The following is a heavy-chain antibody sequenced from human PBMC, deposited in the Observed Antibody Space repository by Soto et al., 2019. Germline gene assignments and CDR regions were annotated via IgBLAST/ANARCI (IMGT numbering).Heavy chain of an antibody. Sequence: GGSLRLACAASGFTFRSYAVHWVRQAPGKGLECVAVISHDGSNKFYRDYVKGRFTISRDNSKNTLYLQINSLRYEDTAVYYCARGDREDIAVVIGVRPGEYGVDVRGQRTTDTGSS. CDR1: GFTFRSYA. CDR3: ARGDREDIAVVIGVRPGEYGVDV. CDR2: ISHDGSNK. V-gene: IGHV3-30-3*01. J-gene: IGHJ6*02. D-gene: IGHD2-15*01.